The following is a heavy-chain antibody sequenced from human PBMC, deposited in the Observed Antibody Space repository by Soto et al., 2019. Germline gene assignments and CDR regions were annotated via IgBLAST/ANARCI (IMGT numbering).Heavy chain of an antibody. CDR1: VFTFSSFG. D-gene: IGHD3-16*01. V-gene: IGHV3-33*01. Sequence: QVHLVESGGDVVQPGRSLRLSCAASVFTFSSFGMHWVRQAPGKGLEWVAVIWFDGSKTYYADSVRGRFTISRDNSRDKVDLQMNSLRPDDTAVYYCARVNHGDGDNGGTLDYWGQGTLVTVSS. J-gene: IGHJ4*01. CDR3: ARVNHGDGDNGGTLDY. CDR2: IWFDGSKT.